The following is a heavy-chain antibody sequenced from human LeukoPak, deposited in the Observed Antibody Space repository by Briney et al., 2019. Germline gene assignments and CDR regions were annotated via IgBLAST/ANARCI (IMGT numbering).Heavy chain of an antibody. CDR2: MNPNSGNT. CDR3: ARGLYYDSSGYLPYYYYYGMDV. Sequence: VASVKVSCKASGYTFTSYDINWVRQATGQGLEWMGWMNPNSGNTGYAQKFQGRVTMTRNTSISTAYMELSSLRSEDTAVYYCARGLYYDSSGYLPYYYYYGMDVWGQGTTVTVSS. D-gene: IGHD3-22*01. J-gene: IGHJ6*02. CDR1: GYTFTSYD. V-gene: IGHV1-8*01.